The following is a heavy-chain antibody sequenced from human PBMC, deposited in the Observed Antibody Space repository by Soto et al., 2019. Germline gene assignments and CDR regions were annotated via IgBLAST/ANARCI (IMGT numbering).Heavy chain of an antibody. Sequence: ASVKVSCKASGYTFTSYGISWVRQAPGQGLERMGWISAYNGNTNYAQKLQGRVTMTTDTSTSTAYMELRSLRSDDTAVYYCARDIGPTVPAAISAFQHWGQGTLVTVSS. CDR2: ISAYNGNT. CDR1: GYTFTSYG. V-gene: IGHV1-18*01. J-gene: IGHJ1*01. CDR3: ARDIGPTVPAAISAFQH. D-gene: IGHD2-2*01.